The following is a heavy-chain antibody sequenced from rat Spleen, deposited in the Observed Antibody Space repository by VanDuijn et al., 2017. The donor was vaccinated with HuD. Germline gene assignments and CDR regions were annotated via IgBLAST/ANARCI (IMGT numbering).Heavy chain of an antibody. J-gene: IGHJ4*01. CDR2: ITNTGGST. D-gene: IGHD1-9*01. Sequence: EVQLVESGGGLVQPGRSLKLSCVASGFTFNNYWMTWIRQAPGKGLEWVASITNTGGSTYYPDSVKGRVTISRDNAKSTLYLQRNSLRSEDTATYYCTRDRTYYGYTYDVMDGWGQGASVTVSS. CDR1: GFTFNNYW. V-gene: IGHV5-31*01. CDR3: TRDRTYYGYTYDVMDG.